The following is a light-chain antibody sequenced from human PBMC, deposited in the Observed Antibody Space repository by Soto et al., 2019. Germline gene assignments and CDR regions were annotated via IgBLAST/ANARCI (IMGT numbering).Light chain of an antibody. V-gene: IGKV3-11*01. CDR2: DAS. CDR3: QQRRNWPLT. J-gene: IGKJ4*01. Sequence: IVLTQSPLTLSLSPGERATLSCRANQSISSYLAWYQHKPGQAPRLLLYDASTRVTGIPARFSGSGSGTDFTLTISSLAPEDFAVYFCQQRRNWPLTFGGGTKVEIK. CDR1: QSISSY.